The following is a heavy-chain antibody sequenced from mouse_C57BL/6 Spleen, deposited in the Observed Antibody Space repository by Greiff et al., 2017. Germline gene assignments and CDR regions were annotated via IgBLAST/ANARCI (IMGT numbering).Heavy chain of an antibody. CDR2: INPNNGGT. V-gene: IGHV1-18*01. D-gene: IGHD1-1*01. CDR1: GYTFTDYN. Sequence: VHVKQSGPELVKPGASVKIPCKASGYTFTDYNMDWVKQSHGKSLEWIGDINPNNGGTIYNQKFKGKATFTVDKSSSTAYMELRSLTSEDTAVYYCARGGVSSPFAYWGQGTLVTVSA. J-gene: IGHJ3*01. CDR3: ARGGVSSPFAY.